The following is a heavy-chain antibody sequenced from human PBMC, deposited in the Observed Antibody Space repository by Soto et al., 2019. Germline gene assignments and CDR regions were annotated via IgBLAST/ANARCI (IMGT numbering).Heavy chain of an antibody. J-gene: IGHJ3*02. CDR3: ARDGYDILTGYYMNDAFDI. Sequence: PGGSLRLSCAASGFTFSSYSMNWVRQAPGKGLEWVSYISSSSSTIYYADSVKGRFTISRDNAKNSLYLQMNSLRAEDTAVYYCARDGYDILTGYYMNDAFDIWGQGTMVTV. CDR1: GFTFSSYS. CDR2: ISSSSSTI. V-gene: IGHV3-48*01. D-gene: IGHD3-9*01.